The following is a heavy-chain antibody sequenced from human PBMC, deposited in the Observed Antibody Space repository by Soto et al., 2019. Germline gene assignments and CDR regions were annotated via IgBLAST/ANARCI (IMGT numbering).Heavy chain of an antibody. J-gene: IGHJ4*02. V-gene: IGHV1-3*01. CDR1: GYTFTSYD. D-gene: IGHD1-1*01. CDR3: VRETSNENFDY. Sequence: ASVKVSCKASGYTFTSYDINWVRQATGQGLEWMGWMNASNGNTKYAQKFQGRVTITRDTSASTAYMELSSLRSEDTAVYYCVRETSNENFDYWGQGTLVTVSS. CDR2: MNASNGNT.